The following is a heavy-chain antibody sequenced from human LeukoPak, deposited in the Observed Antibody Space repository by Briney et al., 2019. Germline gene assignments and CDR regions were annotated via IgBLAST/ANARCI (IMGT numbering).Heavy chain of an antibody. V-gene: IGHV3-66*01. CDR1: GFTVSTNH. CDR3: ARGGYLITFGGVDY. CDR2: IYSGGSA. Sequence: GGSLRLSCAASGFTVSTNHMSWVRQAPGKGLEWVSVIYSGGSANYADSVKGKFTISRDNSKNTLHLQMNSLRADDTAVYYCARGGYLITFGGVDYWGQGTLVTVSS. D-gene: IGHD3-16*01. J-gene: IGHJ4*02.